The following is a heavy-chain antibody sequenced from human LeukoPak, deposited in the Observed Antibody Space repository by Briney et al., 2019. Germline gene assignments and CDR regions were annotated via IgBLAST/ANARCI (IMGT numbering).Heavy chain of an antibody. Sequence: KPSETLSLTCTVSGGSISSRTYYWGWIRRPPGKGLEWIGSIFYSGSSYYNPSLKSRVTISVDTSKNHFSLKLTPVTAADTAVYYCARDSGSYSFDCWGQGTLVTVSS. J-gene: IGHJ4*02. D-gene: IGHD1-26*01. V-gene: IGHV4-39*02. CDR2: IFYSGSS. CDR3: ARDSGSYSFDC. CDR1: GGSISSRTYY.